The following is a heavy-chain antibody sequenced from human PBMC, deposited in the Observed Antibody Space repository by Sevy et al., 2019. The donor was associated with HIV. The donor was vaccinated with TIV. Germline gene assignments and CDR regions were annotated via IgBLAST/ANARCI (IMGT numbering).Heavy chain of an antibody. V-gene: IGHV3-30-3*01. Sequence: GGSLRLFCAASGFTFSSYAMHWVRQAPGKGLEWVAVISYDGSNKYYADSVKGRFTISRDNSKNTLYLQMNSLRAEDTAVYYCARANEYYDFWSGYTTGYFDYWGQGTLVTVSS. D-gene: IGHD3-3*01. CDR1: GFTFSSYA. CDR3: ARANEYYDFWSGYTTGYFDY. CDR2: ISYDGSNK. J-gene: IGHJ4*02.